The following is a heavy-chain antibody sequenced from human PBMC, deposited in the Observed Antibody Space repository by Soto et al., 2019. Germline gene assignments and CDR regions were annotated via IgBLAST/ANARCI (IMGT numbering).Heavy chain of an antibody. D-gene: IGHD4-17*01. CDR3: AKEYGRLDY. J-gene: IGHJ4*02. Sequence: GGSLRLSCAASGFTFSSYSMNWVRQAPGKGLEWVSYISSSSGYTNYADSVKGRFTISRDNAKNSLYLQMNSLRAEDTAVYYCAKEYGRLDYWGQGTLVTVSS. V-gene: IGHV3-21*01. CDR1: GFTFSSYS. CDR2: ISSSSGYT.